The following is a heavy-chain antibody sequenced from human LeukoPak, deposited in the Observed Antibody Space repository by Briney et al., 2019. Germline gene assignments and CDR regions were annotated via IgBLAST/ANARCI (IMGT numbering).Heavy chain of an antibody. D-gene: IGHD3-22*01. CDR1: GYTFTSYG. V-gene: IGHV1-18*01. J-gene: IGHJ6*03. Sequence: GASVKVSCKASGYTFTSYGISWVRQAPGQGLEWMGWISGYNGNTKYAQKLQGRVTMTTDTSTSTVYMELRSLRADDTAVYYCARGYYDSSGYAPYYYYYYYMDVWGKGTTVTVSS. CDR2: ISGYNGNT. CDR3: ARGYYDSSGYAPYYYYYYYMDV.